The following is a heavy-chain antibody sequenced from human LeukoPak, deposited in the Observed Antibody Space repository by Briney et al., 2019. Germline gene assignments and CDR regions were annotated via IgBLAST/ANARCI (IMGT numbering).Heavy chain of an antibody. CDR1: GHTFTNYG. CDR3: ARGRGGTVVRGYLDY. Sequence: GASVKVSCKASGHTFTNYGIMWVRQATGQGPEWMGWMNSNSGNTGYAQKFQGRVTMTRNTSINTAYMELHSLTSEDTAVYYCARGRGGTVVRGYLDYWGQGTLVTVSS. J-gene: IGHJ4*02. CDR2: MNSNSGNT. D-gene: IGHD3-10*01. V-gene: IGHV1-8*01.